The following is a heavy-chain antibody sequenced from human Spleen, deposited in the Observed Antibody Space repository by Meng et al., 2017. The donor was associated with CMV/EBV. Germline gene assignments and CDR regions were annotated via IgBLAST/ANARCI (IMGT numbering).Heavy chain of an antibody. J-gene: IGHJ4*02. CDR2: IIDSGGST. D-gene: IGHD5-18*01. CDR1: GFTFYNYA. CDR3: AKVIAGYSYAAGYFDY. V-gene: IGHV3-23*01. Sequence: GGSLRLSCSASGFTFYNYALSWVRQAPGKGLEWVSAIIDSGGSTYDADSVQGRFTISRDNSKNTLDLQMNSLRAEDTAVDYCAKVIAGYSYAAGYFDYWGQGTLVTVSS.